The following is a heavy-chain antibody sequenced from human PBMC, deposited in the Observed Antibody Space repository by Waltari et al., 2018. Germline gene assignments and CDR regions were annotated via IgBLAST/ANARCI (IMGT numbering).Heavy chain of an antibody. Sequence: QVQLVQSGAEVKKPGASVKVSCKASGYTFTGYYMNWVRQAPGQGLEWMGGINPNSGGTNYSQKFQVRVTMTMDTSISTAYMELSRLRSDDTAVYYCARDFTMVRGPYDWGQGTLVTVSS. CDR1: GYTFTGYY. D-gene: IGHD3-10*01. J-gene: IGHJ4*02. CDR2: INPNSGGT. V-gene: IGHV1-2*02. CDR3: ARDFTMVRGPYD.